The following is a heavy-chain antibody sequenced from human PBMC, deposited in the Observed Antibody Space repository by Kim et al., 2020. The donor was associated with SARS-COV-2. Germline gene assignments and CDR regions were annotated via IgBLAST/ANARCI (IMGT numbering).Heavy chain of an antibody. CDR2: ITSVGAT. J-gene: IGHJ4*02. CDR3: SWGVGIAAPGNYFDY. D-gene: IGHD2-15*01. V-gene: IGHV3-15*01. CDR1: GFSVTNTW. Sequence: GGSLRLSCAASGFSVTNTWMNWVRQAPGKGLEWVGRITSVGATHFAAPVKGRFTISRDDSKNTLYLQMDSLETEDTGVYYCSWGVGIAAPGNYFDYWGQG.